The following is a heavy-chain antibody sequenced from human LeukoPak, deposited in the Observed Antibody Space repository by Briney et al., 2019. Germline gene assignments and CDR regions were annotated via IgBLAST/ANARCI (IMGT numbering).Heavy chain of an antibody. J-gene: IGHJ4*02. Sequence: SETLSLTCTVSGGSISSYYWSWIRQPPGKGLEWIGYIYYSGSTNYNPSLKSRVTISVDTSKNQFSLKLSSVTAADTAVYFCARHGASGSYLYYFDYWGQGTLVTVSS. CDR3: ARHGASGSYLYYFDY. V-gene: IGHV4-59*08. CDR1: GGSISSYY. CDR2: IYYSGST. D-gene: IGHD1-26*01.